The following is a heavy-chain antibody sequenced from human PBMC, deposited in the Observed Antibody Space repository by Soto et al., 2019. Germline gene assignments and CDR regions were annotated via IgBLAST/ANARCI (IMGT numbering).Heavy chain of an antibody. D-gene: IGHD5-12*01. V-gene: IGHV1-2*04. Sequence: RQAPGQGLEWMGWINPNSGGTNYAQKFQGWVTMTRDTSISTAYMELSRLRSDDTAVYYCARWAYSGYDPLPFDYWGQGTLVTVSS. J-gene: IGHJ4*02. CDR3: ARWAYSGYDPLPFDY. CDR2: INPNSGGT.